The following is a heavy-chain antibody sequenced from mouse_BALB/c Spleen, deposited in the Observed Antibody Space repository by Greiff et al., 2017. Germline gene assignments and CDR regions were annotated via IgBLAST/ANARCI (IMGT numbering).Heavy chain of an antibody. Sequence: EVQRVESGGGLVQPGGSLRLSCATSGFTFTDYYMSWVRQPPGKELEWLGFIRNKANGYTTEYSASVKGRFTISRDNSQSILYLQMNTLRAEDSATYYCARDTEYAMDYWGQGTSVTVSS. V-gene: IGHV7-3*02. CDR2: IRNKANGYTT. CDR3: ARDTEYAMDY. J-gene: IGHJ4*01. CDR1: GFTFTDYY.